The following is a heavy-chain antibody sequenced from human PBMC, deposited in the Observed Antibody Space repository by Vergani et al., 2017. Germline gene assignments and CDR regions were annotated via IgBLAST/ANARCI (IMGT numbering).Heavy chain of an antibody. CDR3: AKDHEVVTATYDAFDM. Sequence: EVQLLESGGGLVQPGGSLRLSCAASGFTFSSSAMSWVRQAPGKGLEWVSAISGSGVRTYYAHSLKGRFTISRDNSKNTLYLQMNRLRAEDTAVYYWAKDHEVVTATYDAFDMWGQGTRVTVSS. J-gene: IGHJ3*02. V-gene: IGHV3-23*01. D-gene: IGHD2-21*02. CDR2: ISGSGVRT. CDR1: GFTFSSSA.